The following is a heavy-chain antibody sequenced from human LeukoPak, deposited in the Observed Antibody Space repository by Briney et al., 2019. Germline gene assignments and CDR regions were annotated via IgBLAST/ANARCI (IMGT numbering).Heavy chain of an antibody. Sequence: SETLSLICTVSGGSISSGGYYWSWIRQPPGKGLEWIGYIYHSGCTYYNPSLKSRVTISVDRSKNQFSLKLSSVTAADTAVYYCASWNEYYGSGSYFDYWGQGTLVTVSS. CDR2: IYHSGCT. CDR3: ASWNEYYGSGSYFDY. CDR1: GGSISSGGYY. D-gene: IGHD3-10*01. V-gene: IGHV4-30-2*01. J-gene: IGHJ4*02.